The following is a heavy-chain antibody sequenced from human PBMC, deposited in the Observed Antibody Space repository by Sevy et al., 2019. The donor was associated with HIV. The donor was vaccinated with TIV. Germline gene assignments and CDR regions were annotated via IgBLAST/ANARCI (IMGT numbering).Heavy chain of an antibody. J-gene: IGHJ4*02. V-gene: IGHV1-46*01. D-gene: IGHD3-9*01. Sequence: ASVKVSCKASGYTFTSQYMHWVRQAPGQGLEWMGIINPSSNSTSYAQKFQGRVTMTRDTSTSTVYMELSSLRSEDTAVYYCARDSDNYDILTGYYPFDYWGQGTLVTVSS. CDR1: GYTFTSQY. CDR2: INPSSNST. CDR3: ARDSDNYDILTGYYPFDY.